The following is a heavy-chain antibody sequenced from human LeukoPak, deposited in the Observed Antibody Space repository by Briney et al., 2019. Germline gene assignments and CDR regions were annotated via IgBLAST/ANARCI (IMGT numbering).Heavy chain of an antibody. J-gene: IGHJ3*02. CDR1: GGSISSSSYY. D-gene: IGHD2-15*01. CDR2: IYYSGST. Sequence: PSETLSLTCTVSGGSISSSSYYWGWIRQPPGKGLEWIASIYYSGSTYYNPSLKSRVTISVDTSKNQFSLKLSSVTAADTAVYYCARDDYCSGGSCYPYIWGQGTMVTVSS. V-gene: IGHV4-39*02. CDR3: ARDDYCSGGSCYPYI.